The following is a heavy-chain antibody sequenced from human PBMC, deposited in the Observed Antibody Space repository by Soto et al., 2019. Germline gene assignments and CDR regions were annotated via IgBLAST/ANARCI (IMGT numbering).Heavy chain of an antibody. J-gene: IGHJ6*02. CDR2: IYHAGSV. V-gene: IGHV4-38-2*01. CDR3: ARTFDYYGMDV. CDR1: GYSIPSGYY. Sequence: SETLPLTCAVSGYSIPSGYYWAWIRQSPGKGLEWIGSIYHAGSVYYNPSLNGRVALSMDTSKNHFSLKLTSVTAADTAVYYCARTFDYYGMDVWGQGTTVTVSS.